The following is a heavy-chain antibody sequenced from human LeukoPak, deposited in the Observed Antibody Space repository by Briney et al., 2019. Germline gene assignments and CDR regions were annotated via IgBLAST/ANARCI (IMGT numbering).Heavy chain of an antibody. CDR2: INGGDYST. V-gene: IGHV3-23*01. D-gene: IGHD3-10*01. CDR3: ATANPTPRGINFDY. CDR1: GFTFSTSA. J-gene: IGHJ4*02. Sequence: GGSLRLSCAASGFTFSTSAMSWVRQAPGKGLQWLSSINGGDYSTYYADSVKGRFTISRDSSKNILYLQMNSLRTNDTAIYYCATANPTPRGINFDYWGQRTLVTVSS.